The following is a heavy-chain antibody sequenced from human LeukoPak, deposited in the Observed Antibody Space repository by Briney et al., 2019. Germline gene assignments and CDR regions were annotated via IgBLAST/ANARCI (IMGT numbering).Heavy chain of an antibody. CDR2: ISYDGSNK. D-gene: IGHD6-13*01. Sequence: GGSLRLSCAASGFTFSSYGMRWVRQAPGKGLEWVAVISYDGSNKYYADSVKGRFTISRDNSKNTLYLQMNSLRAEDTAVYYCAETTVYSSSWYYFDYWGQGTLVTVSS. V-gene: IGHV3-30*18. CDR1: GFTFSSYG. J-gene: IGHJ4*02. CDR3: AETTVYSSSWYYFDY.